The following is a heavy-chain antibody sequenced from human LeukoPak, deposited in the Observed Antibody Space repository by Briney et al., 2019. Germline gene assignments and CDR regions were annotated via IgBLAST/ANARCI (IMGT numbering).Heavy chain of an antibody. V-gene: IGHV3-23*01. Sequence: XGSLRLSCAASGFTFSSYAMSWVRQAPGKGLEWVSAISGIRSNTYYADSVKGRFTISRDISKNTLYLQMNSLRAEDTAVYYCAKGIDSSGYYPFDYWGQGALVTASS. J-gene: IGHJ4*02. CDR2: ISGIRSNT. D-gene: IGHD3-22*01. CDR3: AKGIDSSGYYPFDY. CDR1: GFTFSSYA.